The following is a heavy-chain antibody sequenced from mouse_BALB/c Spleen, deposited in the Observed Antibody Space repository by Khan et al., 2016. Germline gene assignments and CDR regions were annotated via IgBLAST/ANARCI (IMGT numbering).Heavy chain of an antibody. CDR3: ARNYYGSSYFDY. J-gene: IGHJ2*01. D-gene: IGHD1-1*01. CDR2: IRYSGST. Sequence: VQLQESGPGLVKPSHSLSLTCTATGYSITSDYAWNWIRQFPGNKLEWMGYIRYSGSTSYNPSLKSRTTITRDTSYNQFFLQLNPMTTEDTAAYYCARNYYGSSYFDYWGQGTTLTVST. V-gene: IGHV3-2*02. CDR1: GYSITSDYA.